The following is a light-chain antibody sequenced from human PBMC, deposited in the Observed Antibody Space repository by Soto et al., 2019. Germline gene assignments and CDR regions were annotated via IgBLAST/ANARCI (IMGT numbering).Light chain of an antibody. CDR2: GAS. J-gene: IGKJ2*01. Sequence: ETVMTQSPATLSVSPGERATLSGRASQSVDTKLAWYQHKPGQAPRLLIYGASTRATGIPARFSGSGSGTEFTLTISSLQSEDFAVYFCQQYNNWYTYGQGTKLEIK. V-gene: IGKV3-15*01. CDR1: QSVDTK. CDR3: QQYNNWYT.